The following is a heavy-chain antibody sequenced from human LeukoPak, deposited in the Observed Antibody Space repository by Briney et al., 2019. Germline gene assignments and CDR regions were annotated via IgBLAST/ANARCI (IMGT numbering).Heavy chain of an antibody. V-gene: IGHV3-23*01. Sequence: GGSLRLSCAASGFTFSNCAMSWVRQAPGKGLEWVSAISGSGGSTFYADSVKGRFTISRDNSANTLYLQMNSLGVEDMAVYYCARGAGDYGDYFLDYWGQGTLVTVSS. CDR1: GFTFSNCA. CDR3: ARGAGDYGDYFLDY. J-gene: IGHJ4*02. D-gene: IGHD4-17*01. CDR2: ISGSGGST.